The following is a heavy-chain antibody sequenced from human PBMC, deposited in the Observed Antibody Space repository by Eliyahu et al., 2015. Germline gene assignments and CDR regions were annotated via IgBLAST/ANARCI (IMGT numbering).Heavy chain of an antibody. Sequence: QVQLVQSGAEVKKPGASVKVSCQASGYNFPSYQINWVRQXTGHGLEWMGSLNPNSGYTDYAPTFQGRITISRNTSINTFFMELSSLRSDDTAVYYCARGDDYFASGEFDYWGQGTLVTVSS. D-gene: IGHD3-16*01. CDR1: GYNFPSYQ. J-gene: IGHJ4*02. CDR3: ARGDDYFASGEFDY. CDR2: LNPNSGYT. V-gene: IGHV1-8*01.